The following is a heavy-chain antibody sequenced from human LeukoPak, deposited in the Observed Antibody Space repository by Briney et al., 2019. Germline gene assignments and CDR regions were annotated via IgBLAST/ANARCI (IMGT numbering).Heavy chain of an antibody. J-gene: IGHJ4*02. D-gene: IGHD6-13*01. CDR2: VNNDGSST. CDR1: GFTFSTYW. V-gene: IGHV3-74*01. CDR3: ARDLNDLLQNYRSTWYPADY. Sequence: GGSLRLSCAASGFTFSTYWMNWVRQAPRTGLVWDSRVNNDGSSTSYADSVKGRFTISRDNTKNTLYLQMNSLRAEDTAVYYCARDLNDLLQNYRSTWYPADYWGQGTLVTVSS.